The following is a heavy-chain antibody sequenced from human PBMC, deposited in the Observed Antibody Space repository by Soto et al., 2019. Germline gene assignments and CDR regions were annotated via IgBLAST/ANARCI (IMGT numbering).Heavy chain of an antibody. Sequence: GASVKVSCKASGYTFTSYYMHWVRQAPGQGLEWMGLINAYNGSTNYAQKLQGRVTMTTDTSTSTAYMELRSLRSDDTAVYYCARGFLDYFDYWGQGTLVTVSS. CDR1: GYTFTSYY. J-gene: IGHJ4*02. V-gene: IGHV1-18*04. CDR3: ARGFLDYFDY. CDR2: INAYNGST. D-gene: IGHD3-3*01.